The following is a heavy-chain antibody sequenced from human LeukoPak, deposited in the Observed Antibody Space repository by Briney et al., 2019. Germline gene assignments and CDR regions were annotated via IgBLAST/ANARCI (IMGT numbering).Heavy chain of an antibody. CDR3: AKTSTSSWLHFFGY. J-gene: IGHJ4*02. D-gene: IGHD6-13*01. Sequence: GESLKISCKGSGYNFNNSWIGWVRQMPGKGLEWMGIIFPGDSDTRYSPSCQGQVTISADKAISTAYLQWSSLKASDTAIYYCAKTSTSSWLHFFGYWGQGTLVTVSS. CDR1: GYNFNNSW. CDR2: IFPGDSDT. V-gene: IGHV5-51*01.